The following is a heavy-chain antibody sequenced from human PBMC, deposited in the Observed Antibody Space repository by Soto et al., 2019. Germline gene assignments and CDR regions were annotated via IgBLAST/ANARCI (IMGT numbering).Heavy chain of an antibody. CDR1: GGSFSCYY. CDR2: INHSGST. J-gene: IGHJ5*02. CDR3: ATGGGYCSSTSCLNPPDQDKGSTLDP. V-gene: IGHV4-34*01. D-gene: IGHD2-2*01. Sequence: SETLSLTCAVYGGSFSCYYWSWIRQPPGKGLEWIGEINHSGSTNYNPSLKSRVTISVDTSKNQFSLKLSSVTAADTAVYYCATGGGYCSSTSCLNPPDQDKGSTLDPWGQGTLVTVSS.